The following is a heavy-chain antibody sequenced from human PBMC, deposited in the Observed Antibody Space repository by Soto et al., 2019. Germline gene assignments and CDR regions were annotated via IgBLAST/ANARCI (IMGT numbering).Heavy chain of an antibody. V-gene: IGHV3-74*01. CDR1: GFTFSSYW. D-gene: IGHD6-13*01. CDR3: AREDFAAACGF. Sequence: GSLRLSCAASGFTFSSYWMHWVRQAPGKGLVWVSRIRSDGSSTSYADSVKGRFTSSRDNAKNTLYLQMNSLRAEDTAVYYCAREDFAAACGFWGQGTLV. J-gene: IGHJ4*02. CDR2: IRSDGSST.